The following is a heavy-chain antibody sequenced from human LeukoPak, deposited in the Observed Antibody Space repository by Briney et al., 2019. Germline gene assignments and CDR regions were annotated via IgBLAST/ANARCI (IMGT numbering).Heavy chain of an antibody. CDR1: GGSISSGGYS. J-gene: IGHJ5*02. D-gene: IGHD5-12*01. Sequence: PSETLSLTCAVSGGSISSGGYSWSWIRQPPGKGLEWIGYIYHSGSTYYNPSLKSRVTISVDRSKNQFSLKLSSVTAADTAVYYCARARHSGYDPDWFDPWDQGTLVTVSS. CDR3: ARARHSGYDPDWFDP. V-gene: IGHV4-30-2*01. CDR2: IYHSGST.